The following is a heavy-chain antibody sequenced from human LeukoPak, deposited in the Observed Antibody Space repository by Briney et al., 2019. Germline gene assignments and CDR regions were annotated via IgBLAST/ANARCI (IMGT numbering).Heavy chain of an antibody. CDR2: ISGSGGST. Sequence: GGSLRLSCAASGFTFSSYAMSWVRQAPGKGLEWVSAISGSGGSTYYADSVKGRFTISRDNSKNTLYLQMNSLRAEDAALYYCAKGGYCSGGSCYDDYWGQGTLVTVSS. CDR3: AKGGYCSGGSCYDDY. V-gene: IGHV3-23*01. D-gene: IGHD2-15*01. CDR1: GFTFSSYA. J-gene: IGHJ4*02.